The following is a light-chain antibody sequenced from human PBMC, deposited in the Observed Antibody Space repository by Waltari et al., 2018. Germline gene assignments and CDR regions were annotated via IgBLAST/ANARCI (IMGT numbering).Light chain of an antibody. J-gene: IGKJ1*01. CDR2: RAS. CDR3: QQHGTLPAT. Sequence: DIVLTQSPGTASLSPVERVTLSCRASPSVGRSSLAWYQQKPGQAPRVVIYRASRRATGIPDRFSGSGSGTGFSLTISRLEPEDFAVYYCQQHGTLPATFGQGTKVEIK. V-gene: IGKV3-20*01. CDR1: PSVGRSS.